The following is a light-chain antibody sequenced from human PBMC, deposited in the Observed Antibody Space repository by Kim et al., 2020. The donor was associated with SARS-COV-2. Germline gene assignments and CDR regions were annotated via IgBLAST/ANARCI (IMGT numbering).Light chain of an antibody. CDR2: DVS. V-gene: IGLV2-14*03. CDR1: SRDIGGYDY. CDR3: SSYTSSSTYV. Sequence: GQSVTISSTGTSRDIGGYDYVSWYQQHPGKAPKLIIYDVSRRPSGVSNRFSASKSGNTASLTISGLQAEDEADYYCSSYTSSSTYVFGLGTKVTVL. J-gene: IGLJ1*01.